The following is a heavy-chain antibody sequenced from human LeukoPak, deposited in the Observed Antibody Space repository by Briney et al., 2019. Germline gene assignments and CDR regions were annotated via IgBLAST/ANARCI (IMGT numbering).Heavy chain of an antibody. V-gene: IGHV3-7*03. CDR3: AKETELWFGESTSMVAYFDY. CDR2: IKQDGSEK. CDR1: GFTFSSYW. D-gene: IGHD3-10*01. J-gene: IGHJ4*02. Sequence: GGSLRLSCAASGFTFSSYWMSWVRQAPGKGLEWVANIKQDGSEKYYVDSVKGRFTISRDNSKNTLYLQMNSLRAEDTAVYYCAKETELWFGESTSMVAYFDYWGQGTLVTVSS.